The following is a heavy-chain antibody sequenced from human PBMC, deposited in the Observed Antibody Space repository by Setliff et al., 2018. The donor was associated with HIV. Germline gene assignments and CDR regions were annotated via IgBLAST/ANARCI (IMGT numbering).Heavy chain of an antibody. V-gene: IGHV4-61*09. CDR1: GGSISGGNSY. CDR3: AREDALTQQFDS. Sequence: SETLSLTCTVSGGSISGGNSYWSWIRQPAVKGLEWIGHIYTSGNTNYNPSLKSRVTISIDTSKNQFSLKLTSVTAADTAVYSCAREDALTQQFDSWGQGTLVTVSS. J-gene: IGHJ4*02. D-gene: IGHD6-13*01. CDR2: IYTSGNT.